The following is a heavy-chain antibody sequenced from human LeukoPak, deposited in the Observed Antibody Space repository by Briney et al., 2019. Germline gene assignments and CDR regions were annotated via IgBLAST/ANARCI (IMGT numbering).Heavy chain of an antibody. CDR2: VNPNSGGT. CDR3: ARAGSSWSNWIDP. D-gene: IGHD6-13*01. V-gene: IGHV1-2*02. CDR1: GYTFTDYY. Sequence: ASVKVSCKASGYTFTDYYMHWVRQAPGQGLEWMGWVNPNSGGTKYAQKFQGRVTMTRATSISTAYMELSRLRSDDTAVYYCARAGSSWSNWIDPWGQGTLVTASS. J-gene: IGHJ5*02.